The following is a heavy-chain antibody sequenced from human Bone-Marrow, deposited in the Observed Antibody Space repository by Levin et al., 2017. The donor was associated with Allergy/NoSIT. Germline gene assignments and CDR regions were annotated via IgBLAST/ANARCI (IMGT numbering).Heavy chain of an antibody. CDR2: IRSKANSYAT. J-gene: IGHJ4*02. V-gene: IGHV3-73*01. CDR1: GFTFRGSA. Sequence: LSLPCAASGFTFRGSAMHWVRQASGKGLEWVGRIRSKANSYATAYAASVKGRLTISRDDSKNTAYLQMNSLKTEDTAVYYCTSSWFGDPPADYWGQGTLVTVSS. CDR3: TSSWFGDPPADY. D-gene: IGHD3-10*01.